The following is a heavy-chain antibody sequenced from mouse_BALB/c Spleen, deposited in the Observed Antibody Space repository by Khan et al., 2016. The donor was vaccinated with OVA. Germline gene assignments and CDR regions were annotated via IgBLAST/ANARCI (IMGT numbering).Heavy chain of an antibody. D-gene: IGHD1-3*01. CDR2: ICAGGST. Sequence: QMQLEESGPGLVAPSQSLSITCTVSGFSLTSYGVHWVRQPPGKGLEWLGVICAGGSTNYNTALMARLSISKDNTKIQVYLKMNSLQTDDRAMYYCARLEDIWGQGTTLTVSS. V-gene: IGHV2-9*02. CDR1: GFSLTSYG. CDR3: ARLEDI. J-gene: IGHJ2*01.